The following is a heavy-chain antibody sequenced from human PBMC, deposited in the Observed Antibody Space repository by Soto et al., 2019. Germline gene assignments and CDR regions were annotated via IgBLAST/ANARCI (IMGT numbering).Heavy chain of an antibody. J-gene: IGHJ4*02. D-gene: IGHD2-2*01. CDR1: GFTFSSYG. CDR2: ISDTGSSH. Sequence: GGSLRLSCVGSGFTFSSYGMHWVRQAPGKGMECVAVISDTGSSHYYAASVEGRFTISRENSKNTLSLHMDRLRVEDTAVYYCAKDRGGDCPDNSCYFGADYWGQGTPVTVSS. CDR3: AKDRGGDCPDNSCYFGADY. V-gene: IGHV3-30*18.